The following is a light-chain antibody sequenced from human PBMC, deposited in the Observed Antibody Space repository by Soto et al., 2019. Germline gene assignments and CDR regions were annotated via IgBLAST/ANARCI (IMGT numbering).Light chain of an antibody. CDR3: QQYTTYSWT. CDR1: QSINSW. V-gene: IGKV1-5*03. Sequence: DIQMTQSPSTLSASVGDRVTITCRASQSINSWLAWYQQKPGKAPKLLIYKASSLESGAPSRFSGSGSGTEFTLTISSLQPDDFATYYCQQYTTYSWTFGQGTKVEIK. CDR2: KAS. J-gene: IGKJ1*01.